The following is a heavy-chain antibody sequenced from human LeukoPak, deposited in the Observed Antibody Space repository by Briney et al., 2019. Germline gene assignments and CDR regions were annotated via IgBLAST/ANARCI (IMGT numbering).Heavy chain of an antibody. V-gene: IGHV5-51*01. D-gene: IGHD3-10*01. CDR3: ARLAGELDYYYGMDV. Sequence: GESLKISCKGSGYSFTSYWIGWVRQMPGKGLEWMGIIYPGDSDTRYSPSFQGQVTISADKSISTAYLQWSSPKASDTAMYYCARLAGELDYYYGMDVWGKGTTVTVSS. CDR2: IYPGDSDT. J-gene: IGHJ6*04. CDR1: GYSFTSYW.